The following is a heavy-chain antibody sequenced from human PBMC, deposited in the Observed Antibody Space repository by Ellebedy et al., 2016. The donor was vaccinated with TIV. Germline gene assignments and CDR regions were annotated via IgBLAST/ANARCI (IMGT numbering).Heavy chain of an antibody. Sequence: AASVKVSCKASGGTFSRYALNWVRQAPGQGLEWMGRIMPFLDIANYPQKFQGRVTITADKSTSTAYMELRSLRTEDTAVYYCARVGEVAATPCSYWGQGTLVTVSS. J-gene: IGHJ4*02. D-gene: IGHD2-15*01. CDR3: ARVGEVAATPCSY. CDR2: IMPFLDIA. CDR1: GGTFSRYA. V-gene: IGHV1-69*04.